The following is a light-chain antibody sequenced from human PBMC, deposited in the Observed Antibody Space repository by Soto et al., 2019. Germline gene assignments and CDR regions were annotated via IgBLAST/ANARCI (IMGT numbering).Light chain of an antibody. V-gene: IGKV3-11*01. CDR1: QSVSSY. Sequence: EIVLTQSPATLSLSPGERATLSCRASQSVSSYLAWYQQKPGQAPRLLIYDASNRATGIPARFSGSGSGTDFTLNISSLEPEDFAVYYCQLRSNWPPRITFGQGTRLEIK. J-gene: IGKJ5*01. CDR2: DAS. CDR3: QLRSNWPPRIT.